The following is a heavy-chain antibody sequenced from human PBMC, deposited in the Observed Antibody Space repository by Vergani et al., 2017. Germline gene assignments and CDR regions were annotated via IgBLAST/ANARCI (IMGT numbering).Heavy chain of an antibody. D-gene: IGHD3-3*01. CDR1: GGSFSGYY. Sequence: QVQLQQWGAGLLKPSETLSLTCAVYGGSFSGYYWSWIRQPPGKGLEWIGEINHSGSTNYNPSLKSRVTISVDTSKNQFPLKLSSVTAADTAVYYCARVQELYDFWSGYRVRYYYYMDVWGK. J-gene: IGHJ6*03. CDR3: ARVQELYDFWSGYRVRYYYYMDV. CDR2: INHSGST. V-gene: IGHV4-34*01.